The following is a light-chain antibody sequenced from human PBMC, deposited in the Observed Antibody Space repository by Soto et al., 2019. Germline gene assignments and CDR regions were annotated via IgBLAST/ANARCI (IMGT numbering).Light chain of an antibody. CDR3: LLYYGETVV. J-gene: IGLJ2*01. Sequence: QAVVTQEPSLTVSAGGTVTLTCASSTGAVTSGYYPNWFQQKPGQTPRPLIYRTNNKHSWTPARFSGSLLGGKAALTLSTVQPEDEADYYCLLYYGETVVFGGGNKVTVL. V-gene: IGLV7-43*01. CDR1: TGAVTSGYY. CDR2: RTN.